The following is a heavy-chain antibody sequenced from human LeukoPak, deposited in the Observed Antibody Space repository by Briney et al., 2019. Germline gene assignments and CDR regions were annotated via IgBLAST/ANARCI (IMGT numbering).Heavy chain of an antibody. D-gene: IGHD2-15*01. CDR1: GGTFSSYA. CDR2: IIPIFGTA. J-gene: IGHJ4*02. V-gene: IGHV1-69*06. CDR3: ASERQDSAPGGGY. Sequence: GASVKVSCKASGGTFSSYAISWVRQAPGQGLEWMGRIIPIFGTANYAQKFQGRVTITADKSTSTAYMELSSLRSEDTAVYYCASERQDSAPGGGYWGQGTLVTVSS.